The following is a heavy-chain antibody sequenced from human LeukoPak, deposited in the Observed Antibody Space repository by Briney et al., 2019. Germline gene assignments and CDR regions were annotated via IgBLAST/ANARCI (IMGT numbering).Heavy chain of an antibody. D-gene: IGHD3-9*01. CDR1: GFTFSSYS. Sequence: GGSLRLSCAASGFTFSSYSMNWVRQAPGKGLEGVSYISSSSSTIYYADSVKGRFTISRDNAKNSLYLQMNSPRAEDTAVYYCARDSPVLRYFDGIDYWGQGTLVTASS. CDR3: ARDSPVLRYFDGIDY. CDR2: ISSSSSTI. V-gene: IGHV3-48*04. J-gene: IGHJ4*02.